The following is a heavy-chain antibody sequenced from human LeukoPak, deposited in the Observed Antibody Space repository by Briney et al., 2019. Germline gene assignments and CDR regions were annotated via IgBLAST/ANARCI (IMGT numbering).Heavy chain of an antibody. V-gene: IGHV1-69*05. J-gene: IGHJ4*02. CDR2: IIPIFGTA. CDR1: GGTFSSYA. CDR3: ARSSKTAAAGYYYDY. D-gene: IGHD6-13*01. Sequence: ASVKVSCKASGGTFSSYAISWVRQAPGQGLEWMGGIIPIFGTANYAQKFQGRVTITTDESTGTAYMELSSLRSEDTAVYYCARSSKTAAAGYYYDYWGQGTLVTVSS.